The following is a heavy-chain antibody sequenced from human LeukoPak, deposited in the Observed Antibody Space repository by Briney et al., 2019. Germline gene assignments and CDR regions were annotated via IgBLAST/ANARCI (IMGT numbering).Heavy chain of an antibody. Sequence: GESLKISCKASGYSFTTHWIGWVRQMPGKGLEWMGIIYPGDSDTRYSPSFQGHVTISADKSISTAYLQWSGLKASDTAMYYCALSIAVAGTVTYFDFWGQGILVTVSS. CDR3: ALSIAVAGTVTYFDF. J-gene: IGHJ4*02. CDR2: IYPGDSDT. CDR1: GYSFTTHW. V-gene: IGHV5-51*01. D-gene: IGHD6-19*01.